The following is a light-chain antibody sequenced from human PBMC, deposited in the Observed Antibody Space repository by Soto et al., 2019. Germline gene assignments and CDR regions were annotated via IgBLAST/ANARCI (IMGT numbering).Light chain of an antibody. V-gene: IGKV3-20*01. CDR1: QSLSSRN. J-gene: IGKJ1*01. CDR3: QQYDSSPRT. CDR2: GVS. Sequence: EVVLTQSPAILFLSPRERATLSCRASQSLSSRNLAWYQQKPGQANRPLIYGVSSRATGIPDRFSGSGSGTDFTLTISRLEPEEFAVYYCQQYDSSPRTVGKGNKVDIK.